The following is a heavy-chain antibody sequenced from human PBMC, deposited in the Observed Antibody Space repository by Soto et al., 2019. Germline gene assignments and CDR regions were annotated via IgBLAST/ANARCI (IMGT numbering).Heavy chain of an antibody. CDR2: IYYSGST. J-gene: IGHJ5*02. CDR1: GGSISSYY. Sequence: SETLSLTCTVSGGSISSYYWSWIRQPPGKGLEWIGYIYYSGSTNYNPSLKSRVTISVDTSKNQFSLKLSSVTAADTAVYYCARDNDCSGGSCYAKWFDPWGQRTLVTVSS. CDR3: ARDNDCSGGSCYAKWFDP. V-gene: IGHV4-59*01. D-gene: IGHD2-15*01.